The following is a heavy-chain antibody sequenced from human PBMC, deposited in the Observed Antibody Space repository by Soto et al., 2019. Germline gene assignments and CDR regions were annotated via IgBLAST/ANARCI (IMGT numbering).Heavy chain of an antibody. D-gene: IGHD3-3*01. J-gene: IGHJ6*02. CDR3: ARDADGDTIFGVVIIPSYGMDV. Sequence: PGGSLRLSCAASGFTFSSYGMHWVRQAPGKGLEWVAVIWYDGSNKYYADSVKGRFTISRDNSKNTLYLQMNSLRAEDTAVYYCARDADGDTIFGVVIIPSYGMDVWGQGTTVTVSS. V-gene: IGHV3-33*01. CDR1: GFTFSSYG. CDR2: IWYDGSNK.